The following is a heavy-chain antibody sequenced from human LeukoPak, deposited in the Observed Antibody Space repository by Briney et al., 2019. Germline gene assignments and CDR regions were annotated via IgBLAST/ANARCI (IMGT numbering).Heavy chain of an antibody. D-gene: IGHD1-26*01. CDR1: GYTFTAYH. J-gene: IGHJ4*02. CDR3: ARDYYSGTYAH. Sequence: ASGKVSCKASGYTFTAYHMHWLRQAPGQGLEWVGRINSNNGDTYYAQKFQGRVTMTTDASISTAYMELTSLTSDDTALYFCARDYYSGTYAHWGQGTLVTVSS. CDR2: INSNNGDT. V-gene: IGHV1-2*06.